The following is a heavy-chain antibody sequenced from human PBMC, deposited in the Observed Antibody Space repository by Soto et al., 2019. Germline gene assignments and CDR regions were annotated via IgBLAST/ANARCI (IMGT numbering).Heavy chain of an antibody. D-gene: IGHD3-9*01. J-gene: IGHJ5*02. CDR2: INHSGST. V-gene: IGHV4-34*01. Sequence: SETLSLTCAVYGGSFSGYYWSWIRQPPGKGLEWIGEINHSGSTNYNPSLKSRVTISVDTSKNQFSLKLSSVTAADTAVYYCARGVLTGLLGDWFDPWGQGTLVTVSS. CDR1: GGSFSGYY. CDR3: ARGVLTGLLGDWFDP.